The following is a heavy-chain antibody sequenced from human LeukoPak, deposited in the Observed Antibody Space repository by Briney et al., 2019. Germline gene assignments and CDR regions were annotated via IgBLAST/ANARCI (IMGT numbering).Heavy chain of an antibody. D-gene: IGHD3-10*01. CDR3: ARGSPPGGSGSYYNWFDP. Sequence: SETLSLTCTVSGGSISSYYWSWIRQPPGKGLEWIAYIYYSGSTNYNPSLKSRVTISVDTSKNQFSLKLTSVTAADTAVYYCARGSPPGGSGSYYNWFDPWGQGTLVTVSS. CDR2: IYYSGST. J-gene: IGHJ5*02. CDR1: GGSISSYY. V-gene: IGHV4-59*01.